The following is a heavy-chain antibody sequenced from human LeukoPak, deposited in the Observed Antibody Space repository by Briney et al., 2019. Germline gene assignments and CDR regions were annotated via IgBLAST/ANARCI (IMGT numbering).Heavy chain of an antibody. V-gene: IGHV3-7*03. CDR3: ARDQYDTWSRRGNFDS. D-gene: IGHD3-3*01. Sequence: GGSLRLSCVASGFTFGKYWMSWVHQAPGKGLEWVANIKLDGSEKNYVDSVKGRFTISRDNTKNSLYLQMNSLRVEDTAVFYCARDQYDTWSRRGNFDSWGQGTLVIVSS. J-gene: IGHJ4*02. CDR2: IKLDGSEK. CDR1: GFTFGKYW.